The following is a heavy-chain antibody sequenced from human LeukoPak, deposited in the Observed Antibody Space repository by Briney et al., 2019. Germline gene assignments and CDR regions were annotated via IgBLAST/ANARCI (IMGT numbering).Heavy chain of an antibody. J-gene: IGHJ4*02. CDR3: AKDFEGSRSYHCPFDY. CDR1: GFTFSSYG. D-gene: IGHD3-10*01. Sequence: GGSLRLTCAVSGFTFSSYGMHWVRQAPGKGLEWVAFIRYDGSNKYYADSVKGRFTISRDNSKNTLFLQMNSLRAEDTALYFCAKDFEGSRSYHCPFDYWGQETLVTVSS. V-gene: IGHV3-30*02. CDR2: IRYDGSNK.